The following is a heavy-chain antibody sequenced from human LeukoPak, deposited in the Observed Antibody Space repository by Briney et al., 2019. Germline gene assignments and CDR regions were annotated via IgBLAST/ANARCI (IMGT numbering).Heavy chain of an antibody. CDR1: GGSFSGYY. CDR2: INHSGST. D-gene: IGHD3-10*01. Sequence: SETLSLTCAVYGGSFSGYYWSWIRQPPGKGLEWIGEINHSGSTNYNPSLKSRVTISVDTSKNQFSLKLSSVTAADTAVYYCARGTYYYGSGSGYYYYYGMDVWGQGTTVTVSS. J-gene: IGHJ6*02. CDR3: ARGTYYYGSGSGYYYYYGMDV. V-gene: IGHV4-34*01.